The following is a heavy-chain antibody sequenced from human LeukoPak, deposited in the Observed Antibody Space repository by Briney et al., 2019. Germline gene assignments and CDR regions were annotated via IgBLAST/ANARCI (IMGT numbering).Heavy chain of an antibody. D-gene: IGHD6-13*01. CDR2: INTNTGNP. CDR1: GYTFTSYA. Sequence: ASVKVSCKASGYTFTSYAMNWVRQAPGQGLEWVGWINTNTGNPTYAQGFTGRFVFSLDTSVSTAYLQISSLKAEDTAVYYCARDPEMYSSSWYGLEDWGQGTLVTVSS. CDR3: ARDPEMYSSSWYGLED. J-gene: IGHJ4*02. V-gene: IGHV7-4-1*02.